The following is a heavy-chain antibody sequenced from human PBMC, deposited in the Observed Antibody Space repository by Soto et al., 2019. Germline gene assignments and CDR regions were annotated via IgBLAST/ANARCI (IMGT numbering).Heavy chain of an antibody. CDR2: INPSGGST. V-gene: IGHV1-46*03. CDR1: GYTFTSYY. CDR3: ARVGYGDQPLGDFDY. J-gene: IGHJ4*02. D-gene: IGHD4-17*01. Sequence: QVQLVQSGAEVKKPGASVKVSCKASGYTFTSYYMHWVRQAPGQGLEWMGIINPSGGSTSYAQKFQGRVTMTRDTSTSTVYMELSSLRSEDTAVYYYARVGYGDQPLGDFDYWGQGTLVTVSS.